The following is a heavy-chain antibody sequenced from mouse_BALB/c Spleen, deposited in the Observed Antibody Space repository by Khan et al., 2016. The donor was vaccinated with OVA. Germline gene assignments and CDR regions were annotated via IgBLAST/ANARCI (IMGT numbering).Heavy chain of an antibody. D-gene: IGHD2-1*01. CDR3: ARGSGKYRFAY. CDR1: GYTFTDFA. Sequence: QVQLKQSGAELVRPGVSVKISCKGSGYTFTDFAMHWVKQSHAKSLEWIGVISTYYGDANYNQKFKGKATMTVDKSSSTAYMELARLTSEDSAIYYCARGSGKYRFAYWGQGTLVTVSA. CDR2: ISTYYGDA. J-gene: IGHJ3*01. V-gene: IGHV1S137*01.